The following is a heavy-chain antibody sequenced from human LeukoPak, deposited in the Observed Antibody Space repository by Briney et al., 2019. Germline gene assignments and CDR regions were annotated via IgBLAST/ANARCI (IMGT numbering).Heavy chain of an antibody. D-gene: IGHD5-12*01. CDR3: ARDRYDASNDAFDI. CDR2: ISSSGSTI. CDR1: GFTVSSNY. Sequence: GGSLRLSCAASGFTVSSNYMSWIRQAPGKGLEWVSYISSSGSTIYYADSVKGRFTISRDNAKNSLYLQMNSLRAEDTAVYYCARDRYDASNDAFDIWGQGTMVTVSS. J-gene: IGHJ3*02. V-gene: IGHV3-11*04.